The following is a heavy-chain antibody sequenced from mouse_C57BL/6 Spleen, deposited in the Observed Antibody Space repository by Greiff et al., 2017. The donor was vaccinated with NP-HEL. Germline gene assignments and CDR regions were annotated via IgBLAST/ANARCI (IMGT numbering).Heavy chain of an antibody. CDR1: GFSLTSYG. CDR2: IWSGRST. J-gene: IGHJ4*01. D-gene: IGHD3-3*01. CDR3: ARNGDLDHGAMDY. Sequence: QVQLKESGPGLVQPSQSLSITCTVSGFSLTSYGVHWVRQSPGKGLEWLGVIWSGRSTDYNAAFISRLSISKDNSTSQVFFKMNSLQADDTSIYYCARNGDLDHGAMDYWGQGTSVTVSS. V-gene: IGHV2-2*01.